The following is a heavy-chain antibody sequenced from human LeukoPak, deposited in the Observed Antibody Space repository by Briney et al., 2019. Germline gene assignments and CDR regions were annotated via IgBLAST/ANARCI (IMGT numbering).Heavy chain of an antibody. V-gene: IGHV3-21*01. CDR3: ATSSSGYYHDAFDI. CDR1: GFTFSSYS. CDR2: ISSSSSYI. D-gene: IGHD3-22*01. J-gene: IGHJ3*02. Sequence: PGGSLRLSCAASGFTFSSYSMNWVRQARGKGLEWVSSISSSSSYIYYADSVKGRFTISRDNAKNSLYLQMNSLRAEDTAVYYCATSSSGYYHDAFDIWGQGTMVTVSS.